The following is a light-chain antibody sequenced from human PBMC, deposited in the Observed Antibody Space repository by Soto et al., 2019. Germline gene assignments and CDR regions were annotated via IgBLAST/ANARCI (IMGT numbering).Light chain of an antibody. CDR2: EVN. CDR1: SSDVGAYDR. Sequence: QYALTQPASVSGSPGQSINISCTGTSSDVGAYDRVSWSQQHPAKSPKLMIYEVNKRPSGVSDRFSGSKSGNTASLTISGLQPEDEADYYCSSVTGSSTWVFGGGTKLTVL. J-gene: IGLJ3*02. V-gene: IGLV2-14*01. CDR3: SSVTGSSTWV.